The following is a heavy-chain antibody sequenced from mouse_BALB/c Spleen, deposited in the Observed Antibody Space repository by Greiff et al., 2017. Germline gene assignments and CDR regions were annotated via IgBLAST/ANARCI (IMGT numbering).Heavy chain of an antibody. V-gene: IGHV1-87*01. J-gene: IGHJ2*01. Sequence: QVQLQQSGAELARPGASVKLSCKASGYTFTSYWMQWVKQRPGQGLEWIGAIYPGDGDTRYTQKFKGKATLTADKSSSTAYMQLSSLASEDSAVYYCAREGYDGRFDYWGQGTTLTVSS. CDR2: IYPGDGDT. CDR3: AREGYDGRFDY. CDR1: GYTFTSYW. D-gene: IGHD2-2*01.